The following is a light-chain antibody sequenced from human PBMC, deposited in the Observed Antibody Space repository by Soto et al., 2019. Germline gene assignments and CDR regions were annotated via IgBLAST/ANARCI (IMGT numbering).Light chain of an antibody. CDR3: HKYNTWPHT. CDR1: QTVSIN. CDR2: DAS. Sequence: EIVMTQSPATLSVSPGERATLSCRASQTVSINLAWYQQKPGQAPRLLIFDASTRATGIPARFSGSGSGTEFTLTTSSLHSEVFVVYYCHKYNTWPHTFGQGTKLEI. V-gene: IGKV3-15*01. J-gene: IGKJ2*01.